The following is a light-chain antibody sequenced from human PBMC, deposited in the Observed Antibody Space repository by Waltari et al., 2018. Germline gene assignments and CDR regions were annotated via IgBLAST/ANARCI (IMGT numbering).Light chain of an antibody. J-gene: IGKJ4*01. V-gene: IGKV1-39*01. CDR1: RSVSLY. CDR2: ATS. CDR3: QQTYDTPLT. Sequence: DIQMTQASSSLSASVGDRVNITCRASRSVSLYLNWYQQKPGKAPHLLIYATSALQTGVPSRFSGSGSGTDFTLTITNLQPEDFGIYYCQQTYDTPLTFGAGTKVQLK.